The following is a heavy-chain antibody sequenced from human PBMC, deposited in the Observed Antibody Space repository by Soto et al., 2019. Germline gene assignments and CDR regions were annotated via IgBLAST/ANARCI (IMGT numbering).Heavy chain of an antibody. Sequence: QVQLVQSGAEVKKPGASVKVSFKASGYTFTSDDVNWVRQATGQRLEWMGWMNPNSGNTGYAQKFQGRVTMTRNTSISTAYMELSSLRSEDTAVYYCARGASRTGVQPYLYYWGQGTLVTVSS. CDR2: MNPNSGNT. D-gene: IGHD1-1*01. CDR3: ARGASRTGVQPYLYY. J-gene: IGHJ4*02. V-gene: IGHV1-8*01. CDR1: GYTFTSDD.